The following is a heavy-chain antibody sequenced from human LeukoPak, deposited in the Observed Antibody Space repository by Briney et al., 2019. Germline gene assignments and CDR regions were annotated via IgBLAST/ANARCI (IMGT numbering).Heavy chain of an antibody. D-gene: IGHD1-26*01. CDR3: ARDSGSGNNDY. CDR2: INAGNGNT. CDR1: GYTFTSYA. Sequence: ASVKVSCKASGYTFTSYAMHWVRQALGQRLEWMGWINAGNGNTKYSQNFQGRVTFISNTSATTAFMELSSLRSEDAAVYYCARDSGSGNNDYWGQGTLVTVSS. J-gene: IGHJ4*02. V-gene: IGHV1-3*01.